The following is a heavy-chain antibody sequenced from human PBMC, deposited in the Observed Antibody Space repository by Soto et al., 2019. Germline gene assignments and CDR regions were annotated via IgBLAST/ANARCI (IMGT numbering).Heavy chain of an antibody. J-gene: IGHJ5*02. V-gene: IGHV1-2*02. CDR1: GYTFTALY. CDR3: TTLRLDP. D-gene: IGHD6-25*01. CDR2: VNPNNGVT. Sequence: QVQLVQSGAEVKKPGASVRVSCQTSGYTFTALYMNWVRQAPGQGLERMGWVNPNNGVTKYAQRFQGRVTMTRDTSINTAYMELSSLTSDDTAVYYCTTLRLDPWGQGTLVTVSS.